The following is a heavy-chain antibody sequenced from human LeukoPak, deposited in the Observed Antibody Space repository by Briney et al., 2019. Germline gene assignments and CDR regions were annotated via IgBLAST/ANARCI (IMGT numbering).Heavy chain of an antibody. CDR1: GYTFTGYY. V-gene: IGHV1-2*02. J-gene: IGHJ5*01. Sequence: WASVKVSCKASGYTFTGYYMHWVRQAPGQGLEWMGWINPNSGDTNYAQNFQGRVTMTRDTSMNTAYMELSRLRSDDTAVYFCARGYCSGGSCYLVENWFDFWGQGTLVTVSS. CDR3: ARGYCSGGSCYLVENWFDF. D-gene: IGHD2-15*01. CDR2: INPNSGDT.